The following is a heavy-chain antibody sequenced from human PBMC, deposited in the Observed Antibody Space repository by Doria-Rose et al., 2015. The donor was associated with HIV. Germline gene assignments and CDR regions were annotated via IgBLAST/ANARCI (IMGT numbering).Heavy chain of an antibody. D-gene: IGHD6-13*01. Sequence: QITLKECGPVLVKPTGTLTLTCTVSGVSLSSPGMGVSWIRQPPGKALEWLANIFSDDERSDKTSLKSRLTISRGTSKSQVVLTMTDMDPVDTATYYCARIKSSRWYHKYYFDFWGQGTLVIVSA. CDR3: ARIKSSRWYHKYYFDF. CDR2: IFSDDER. J-gene: IGHJ4*02. V-gene: IGHV2-26*01. CDR1: GVSLSSPGMG.